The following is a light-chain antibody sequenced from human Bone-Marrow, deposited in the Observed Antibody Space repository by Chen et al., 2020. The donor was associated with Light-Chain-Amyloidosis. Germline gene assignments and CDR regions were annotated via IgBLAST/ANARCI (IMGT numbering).Light chain of an antibody. Sequence: EIVFTQSPGTLSLSPGEGANLSCRASQTISSNYLTWHQQKFGQAPRLLIYGSSSRATGIPDRFTGSGSGTDFTHTISSLEPEDFAMYCCQQYGTSPLTFGGGTKIEI. CDR2: GSS. J-gene: IGKJ4*01. CDR3: QQYGTSPLT. V-gene: IGKV3-20*01. CDR1: QTISSNY.